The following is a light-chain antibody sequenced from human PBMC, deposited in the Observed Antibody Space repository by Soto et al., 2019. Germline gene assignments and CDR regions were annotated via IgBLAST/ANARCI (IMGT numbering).Light chain of an antibody. CDR1: QYISRY. CDR2: AAS. V-gene: IGKV1-39*01. CDR3: QQSYTIPWT. J-gene: IGKJ1*01. Sequence: DIQMTQSPSSLSASLGDRVTISFRASQYISRYLKWYQQKPGKAPKLLIYAASSLQSGVPSRFSGSGSGTDFTLTISSLQPEDFATYYCQQSYTIPWTFGQGTKVDNK.